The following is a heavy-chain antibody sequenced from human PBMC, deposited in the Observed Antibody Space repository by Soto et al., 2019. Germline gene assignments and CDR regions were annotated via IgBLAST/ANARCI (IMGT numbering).Heavy chain of an antibody. CDR1: GFTFSSYW. Sequence: EVQLVESGGGLVQPGGSLRLSCAASGFTFSSYWMSWVRQAPGKGLEWVANIKQDGSEKYYVDSVKGRFTISRDNAKNSLYLQMNSLRAADTAVYYCARGRGCSTVCHNFDYCGQGTLGTV. V-gene: IGHV3-7*01. D-gene: IGHD2-2*01. CDR3: ARGRGCSTVCHNFDY. J-gene: IGHJ4*02. CDR2: IKQDGSEK.